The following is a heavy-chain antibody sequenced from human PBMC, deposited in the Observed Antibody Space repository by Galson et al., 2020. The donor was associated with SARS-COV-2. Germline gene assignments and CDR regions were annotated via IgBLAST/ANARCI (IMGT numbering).Heavy chain of an antibody. Sequence: ASETLSLTCSVSGDSKNNRGYYWSWLRQHPGKGLEWLGFIYYNSGTTYYNPSLKSQATISVDASKNQFYLTLTSVTVADTAVYYCARGGYSTFPLDYWGPGTLVIVSS. CDR2: IYYNSGTT. CDR3: ARGGYSTFPLDY. CDR1: GDSKNNRGYY. D-gene: IGHD3-22*01. J-gene: IGHJ4*02. V-gene: IGHV4-31*01.